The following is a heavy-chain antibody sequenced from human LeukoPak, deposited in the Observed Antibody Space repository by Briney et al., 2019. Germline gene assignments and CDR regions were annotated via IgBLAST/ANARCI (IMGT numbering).Heavy chain of an antibody. CDR1: GGSISSGDYY. CDR3: ARGVMTTADFDY. Sequence: SETLSLTCTVSGGSISSGDYYWSWIRQPPGKGLEWIGYIYYSGSTYYNPSLKSRVTISVDTSKNQFSLKLSSVTAADTAVYYCARGVMTTADFDYWGQGTLVTVSS. CDR2: IYYSGST. J-gene: IGHJ4*02. D-gene: IGHD4-11*01. V-gene: IGHV4-30-4*01.